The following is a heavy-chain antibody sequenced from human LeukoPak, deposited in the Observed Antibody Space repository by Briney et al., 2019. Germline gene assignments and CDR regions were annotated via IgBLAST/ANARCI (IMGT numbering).Heavy chain of an antibody. CDR1: GYTFTGYY. D-gene: IGHD4-17*01. Sequence: GASVKVSCKASGYTFTGYYMHWVRQAPGQGLEWMGWINPNSGGTNYAQKFQGRVTMTRDTSISTAYMELSRLRSDDTAVYYCARASYGDYVPEIDYWGQGTLVTVSS. V-gene: IGHV1-2*02. CDR3: ARASYGDYVPEIDY. CDR2: INPNSGGT. J-gene: IGHJ4*02.